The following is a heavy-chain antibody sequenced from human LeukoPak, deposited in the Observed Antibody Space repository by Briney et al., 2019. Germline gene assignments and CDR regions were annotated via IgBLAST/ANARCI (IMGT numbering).Heavy chain of an antibody. J-gene: IGHJ2*01. CDR3: AKVKWEVPNYWYFDL. V-gene: IGHV3-30*18. CDR2: ISYDGIYK. CDR1: GFSSSSHG. D-gene: IGHD1-26*01. Sequence: PGGSLRLSCAASGFSSSSHGMHWVRQTPGKGLEWVALISYDGIYKKFADSVKGRFTNSRDNSKNTLFLQMYSLRAEDAAMYYCAKVKWEVPNYWYFDLWGRGTLVTVSS.